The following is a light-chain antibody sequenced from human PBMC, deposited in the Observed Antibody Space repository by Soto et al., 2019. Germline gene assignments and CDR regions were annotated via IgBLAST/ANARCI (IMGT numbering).Light chain of an antibody. V-gene: IGKV3D-15*01. CDR1: QSVSSR. Sequence: DIVMTQSPATLSVSPGERATLSCRASQSVSSRLAWYQQKPGQAPKLLIYDVSSRDSGIPARFSGSGSGTDFTLTISSLEPEDFAVYYCQQRSNYPRTFGQGTKVDIK. CDR3: QQRSNYPRT. J-gene: IGKJ1*01. CDR2: DVS.